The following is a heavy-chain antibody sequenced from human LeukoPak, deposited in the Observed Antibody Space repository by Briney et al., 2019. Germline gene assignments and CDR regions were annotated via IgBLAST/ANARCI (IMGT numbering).Heavy chain of an antibody. J-gene: IGHJ5*01. V-gene: IGHV1-2*02. Sequence: ASVKVSCKASGYTFTGYYIHWVRQAPGQGLEWMGWMNPNSGGTNYAQNFQGRVTMTRDTSISTAYMELSTPRSDDTAVYYCARKQYPYYSDSRGPFDSWGQGTLVTVSS. CDR3: ARKQYPYYSDSRGPFDS. D-gene: IGHD3-22*01. CDR2: MNPNSGGT. CDR1: GYTFTGYY.